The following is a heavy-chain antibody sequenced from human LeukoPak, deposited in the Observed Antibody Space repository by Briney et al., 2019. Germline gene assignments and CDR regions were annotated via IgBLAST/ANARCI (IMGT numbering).Heavy chain of an antibody. CDR2: MNPNSGNT. CDR3: ARGSRVSTIFRTY. Sequence: GASVKVSCKASGYTFTSYDINWVRQATGQGLEWMGWMNPNSGNTGYAQKFQGRVTMTRNTSVSTAYMELSSLRSEDTAVYYCARGSRVSTIFRTYWGQGTLVTVSS. V-gene: IGHV1-8*01. CDR1: GYTFTSYD. J-gene: IGHJ4*02. D-gene: IGHD3-9*01.